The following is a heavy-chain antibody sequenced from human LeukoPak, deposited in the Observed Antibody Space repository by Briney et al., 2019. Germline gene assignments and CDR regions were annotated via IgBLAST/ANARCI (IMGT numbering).Heavy chain of an antibody. Sequence: SETLSLTCTVSGYSISSGYYWGWIRQPPGKGLEWIASIYHSGSTYYNPSLKSRVTISVDTSKNQFSLKLSSVTAADTAVYYCARRYGSGSYYAFDPWGQGTLVTVSS. D-gene: IGHD3-10*01. CDR2: IYHSGST. CDR3: ARRYGSGSYYAFDP. V-gene: IGHV4-38-2*02. J-gene: IGHJ5*02. CDR1: GYSISSGYY.